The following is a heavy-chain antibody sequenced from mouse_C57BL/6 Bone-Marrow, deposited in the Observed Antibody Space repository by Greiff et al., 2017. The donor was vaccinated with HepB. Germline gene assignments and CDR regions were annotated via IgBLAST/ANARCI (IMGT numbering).Heavy chain of an antibody. J-gene: IGHJ4*01. CDR3: ARLVTTRAMDY. V-gene: IGHV5-6*01. D-gene: IGHD2-12*01. CDR1: GFTFSSYG. CDR2: ISSGGSYT. Sequence: EVHLVESGGDLVKPGGSLKLSCAASGFTFSSYGMSWVRQTPDKRLEWVATISSGGSYTYYPDSVKGRFTISRDNAKNTLYLQMSSLKSEDTAMYYCARLVTTRAMDYWGQGTSVTVSS.